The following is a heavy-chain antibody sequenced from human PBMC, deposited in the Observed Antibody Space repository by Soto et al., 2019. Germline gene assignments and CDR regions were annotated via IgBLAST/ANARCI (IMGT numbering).Heavy chain of an antibody. CDR2: IYYSGST. CDR3: ARDKKDEGDILTGYHAYYYYYMDV. CDR1: GGSISSYY. D-gene: IGHD3-9*01. V-gene: IGHV4-59*01. J-gene: IGHJ6*03. Sequence: SETLSLTCTVSGGSISSYYWSWIRQPPGKGLEWIGYIYYSGSTNYNPSLKSRVTISVDTSKNQFSLKLSSVTAADTAVYYCARDKKDEGDILTGYHAYYYYYMDVWGKGTTVTVSS.